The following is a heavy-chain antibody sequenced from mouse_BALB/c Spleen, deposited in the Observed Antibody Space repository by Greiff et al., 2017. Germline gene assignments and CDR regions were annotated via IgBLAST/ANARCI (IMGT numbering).Heavy chain of an antibody. CDR1: GYSFTGYN. V-gene: IGHV1S135*01. CDR2: IDPYDGGT. Sequence: EVQLQQSGPELEKPGASVKISCKASGYSFTGYNMNWVKQSNGKSLEWIGNIDPYDGGTSYNRKFTGKATLTVDKSSSTAYMQLKSLTSEDSAVYGCAREGFAYWGQGTLVTVSA. CDR3: AREGFAY. J-gene: IGHJ3*01.